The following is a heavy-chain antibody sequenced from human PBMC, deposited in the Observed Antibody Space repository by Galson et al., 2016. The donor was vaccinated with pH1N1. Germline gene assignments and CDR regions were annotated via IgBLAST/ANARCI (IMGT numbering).Heavy chain of an antibody. CDR1: GFTLSSDW. D-gene: IGHD4-23*01. CDR3: ARPGNYDGDRRGAFDL. Sequence: SLRLSCAASGFTLSSDWMHWIRQTPGKGLVWVSRINPSGTTINYADSVKGRFTISRDSAKNTLYLQMNSLRAEDTAVYYCARPGNYDGDRRGAFDLWGQGTMVTVSP. CDR2: INPSGTTI. V-gene: IGHV3-74*01. J-gene: IGHJ3*01.